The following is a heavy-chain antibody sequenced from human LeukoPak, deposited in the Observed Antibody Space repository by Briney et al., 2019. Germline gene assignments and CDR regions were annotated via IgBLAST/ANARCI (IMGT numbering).Heavy chain of an antibody. D-gene: IGHD6-6*01. V-gene: IGHV3-23*01. CDR2: ISGSGGST. J-gene: IGHJ5*02. Sequence: PGGYLRLSCAASGFTFSSYAMSWLRQAPGKGLEWVSAISGSGGSTYYADSVKGRFTISRDNSKNTLYLQMNSLRAEDTAVYYCAKHQNVLYSSSSTPFDPWGQGTLVTVSS. CDR3: AKHQNVLYSSSSTPFDP. CDR1: GFTFSSYA.